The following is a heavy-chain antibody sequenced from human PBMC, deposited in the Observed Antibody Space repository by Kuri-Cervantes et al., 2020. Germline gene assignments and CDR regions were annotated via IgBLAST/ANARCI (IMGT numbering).Heavy chain of an antibody. CDR3: ARARCSSTSCYAYYYYGMDV. CDR2: IYTSGST. Sequence: SETLSLTCTVSGGSISSYYWSWIRQPAGKGLEWIGRIYTSGSTNYNPSLKSRVTMSVDTSKNQFSLKLSSVTAADTAVYYCARARCSSTSCYAYYYYGMDVWGQGTTVTVSS. CDR1: GGSISSYY. J-gene: IGHJ6*02. D-gene: IGHD2-2*01. V-gene: IGHV4-4*07.